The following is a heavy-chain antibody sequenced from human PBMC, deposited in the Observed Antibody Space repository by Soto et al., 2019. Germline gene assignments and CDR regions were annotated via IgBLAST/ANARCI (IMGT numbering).Heavy chain of an antibody. Sequence: GASVKVSCKASGYTFTSYAMHWVRQAPGQRLEWMGWINAGNGNTKYSRKFQDRVTITRDTSASTAYMELSSLRSEDTAVYYGARLWTGYEYFDYGGQGTLVTVSS. CDR1: GYTFTSYA. CDR3: ARLWTGYEYFDY. D-gene: IGHD3-3*01. J-gene: IGHJ4*02. CDR2: INAGNGNT. V-gene: IGHV1-3*01.